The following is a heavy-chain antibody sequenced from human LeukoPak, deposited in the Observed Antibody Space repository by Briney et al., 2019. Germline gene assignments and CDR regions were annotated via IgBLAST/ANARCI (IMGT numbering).Heavy chain of an antibody. V-gene: IGHV4-4*07. D-gene: IGHD2-2*01. Sequence: SETLSLTCTVPGGSISSYYWSWIRQPAGKGLEWIGRIYTSGSTNYNPSLKSRVTMSVDTSKNQFSLKLSSVTAADTAVYYCARDAPDVAVPNWFDPWGQGTLVTVSS. CDR1: GGSISSYY. CDR3: ARDAPDVAVPNWFDP. CDR2: IYTSGST. J-gene: IGHJ5*02.